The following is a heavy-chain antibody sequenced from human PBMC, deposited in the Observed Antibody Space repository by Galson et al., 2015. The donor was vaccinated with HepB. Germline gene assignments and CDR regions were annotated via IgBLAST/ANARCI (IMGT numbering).Heavy chain of an antibody. D-gene: IGHD3-10*01. CDR3: ARGGGWFGELLQNWFDP. Sequence: SVKVSCKASGYTFTSYGISWVRQAPGQGLEWMGWISAYNGNTNYAQKLQGRVTLTTDTSTSTAYMELRSLRSDDTAVYYCARGGGWFGELLQNWFDPWGQGTLVTVSS. CDR1: GYTFTSYG. V-gene: IGHV1-18*01. J-gene: IGHJ5*02. CDR2: ISAYNGNT.